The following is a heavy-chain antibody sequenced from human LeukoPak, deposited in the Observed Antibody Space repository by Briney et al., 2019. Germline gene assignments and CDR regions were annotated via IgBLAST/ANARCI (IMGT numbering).Heavy chain of an antibody. CDR3: ARALSSSPRDYYYGMDV. V-gene: IGHV5-51*01. CDR2: IYPGDSDT. CDR1: GYSFTSYW. D-gene: IGHD6-13*01. Sequence: GESLKISCKGSGYSFTSYWIGWARQMPGKGLEWMGIIYPGDSDTRYSPSFQGQATISADKSISTAYLQWSSLKASDTAMYYCARALSSSPRDYYYGMDVWGQGTTVTVSS. J-gene: IGHJ6*02.